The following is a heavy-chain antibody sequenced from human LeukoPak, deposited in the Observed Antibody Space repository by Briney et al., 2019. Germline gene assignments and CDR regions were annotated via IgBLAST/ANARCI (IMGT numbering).Heavy chain of an antibody. Sequence: PSETLSLTCTVSVGSISSYYWSWIRHPPGKGLEWIGYIYYSGSTNYNPSLKSRVTISVDTSKNQLSLKLSSVTAADTAVYYCARVRATLFGVAMDYMDVWGKGTTVTVSS. CDR1: VGSISSYY. D-gene: IGHD3-3*01. CDR2: IYYSGST. CDR3: ARVRATLFGVAMDYMDV. V-gene: IGHV4-59*08. J-gene: IGHJ6*03.